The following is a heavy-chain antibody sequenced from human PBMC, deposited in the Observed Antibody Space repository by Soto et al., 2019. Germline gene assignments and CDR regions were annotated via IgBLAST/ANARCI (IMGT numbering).Heavy chain of an antibody. CDR2: IWYDGSNK. D-gene: IGHD5-12*01. CDR1: GFTFSSYG. J-gene: IGHJ3*02. CDR3: ASRRERSLRRLQFEYRNAFDI. Sequence: QVQLVESGGGVVQPGRSLRLSCAASGFTFSSYGMHWVRQAPGKGLEWVAVIWYDGSNKYYADSVKGRFTISRDNSKNKLYLQMNSMRAEDTAVYYCASRRERSLRRLQFEYRNAFDIWGQGTMVTVSS. V-gene: IGHV3-33*01.